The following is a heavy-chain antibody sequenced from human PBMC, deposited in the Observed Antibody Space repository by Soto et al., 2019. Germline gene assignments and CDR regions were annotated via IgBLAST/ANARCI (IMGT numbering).Heavy chain of an antibody. CDR3: ARVEVVPATTEYFQH. CDR2: SSVYNGNT. Sequence: GASVKVSCKASGYTFTSYGVTWVRQAPGQGLEWMGWSSVYNGNTNFAQKFRGRVTMTTDTSTSTAYMELRSLRSDDTAVYYCARVEVVPATTEYFQHWGQGTLVTVSS. V-gene: IGHV1-18*01. CDR1: GYTFTSYG. D-gene: IGHD2-15*01. J-gene: IGHJ1*01.